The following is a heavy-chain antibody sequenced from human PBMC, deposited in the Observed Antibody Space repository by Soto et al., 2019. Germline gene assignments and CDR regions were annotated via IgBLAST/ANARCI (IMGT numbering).Heavy chain of an antibody. Sequence: GGSLRLSCAASGFTFSSYAMSWVRQATGKGLEWVSDISGSGGSTYYADSVKGRFTISRDNSKNTLYLQMNSLRAEDTAVYYCAKDRKYYYDSSGDYWGQGTRVTSPQ. D-gene: IGHD3-22*01. J-gene: IGHJ4*02. CDR1: GFTFSSYA. CDR2: ISGSGGST. V-gene: IGHV3-23*01. CDR3: AKDRKYYYDSSGDY.